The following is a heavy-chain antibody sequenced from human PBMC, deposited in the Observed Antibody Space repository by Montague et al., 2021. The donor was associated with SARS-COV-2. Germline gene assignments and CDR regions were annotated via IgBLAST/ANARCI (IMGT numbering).Heavy chain of an antibody. CDR2: ISYDGTNK. CDR3: ARDRGEYSGSPHYYFDY. J-gene: IGHJ4*02. Sequence: SLRLSWAVSGFTFSSYAFHWVRQAPGKGLDWVAVISYDGTNKYYADSVKGRFTISRDNSKNTLYLQMNSLRPDVSAMYYCARDRGEYSGSPHYYFDYWGQGTLVTVSS. CDR1: GFTFSSYA. D-gene: IGHD1-26*01. V-gene: IGHV3-30-3*01.